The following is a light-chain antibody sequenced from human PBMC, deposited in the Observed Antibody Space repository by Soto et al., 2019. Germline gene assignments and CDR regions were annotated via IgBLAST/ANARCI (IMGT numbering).Light chain of an antibody. CDR3: QQSDSSPT. CDR1: QSITNY. J-gene: IGKJ2*01. V-gene: IGKV1-39*01. CDR2: AAS. Sequence: DIQMTQSPSSLSASIGDRITITCRASQSITNYLNWYQQTPGKAPKLLIYAASSLQDGVPARFSGSGSGTDFTLTISSLHPEDFATYYCQQSDSSPTFGQGTKVEIK.